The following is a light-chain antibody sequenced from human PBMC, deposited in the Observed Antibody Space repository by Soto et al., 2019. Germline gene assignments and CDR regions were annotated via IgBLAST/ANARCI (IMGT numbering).Light chain of an antibody. V-gene: IGLV2-14*01. CDR3: SSYTTTNTYV. J-gene: IGLJ1*01. CDR1: SSDVGGYNY. CDR2: EVS. Sequence: QPVLTQPASVSGSPGQSITISCTGTSSDVGGYNYVSWSQHHPGKAPKLIIYEVSNRPSGASNRFSGSKSGNTASLTISGLQAEDEADYYCSSYTTTNTYVFGTGTKLTVL.